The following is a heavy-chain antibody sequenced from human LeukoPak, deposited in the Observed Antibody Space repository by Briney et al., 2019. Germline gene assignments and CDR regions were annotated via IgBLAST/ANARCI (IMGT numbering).Heavy chain of an antibody. CDR2: ISHDGSNK. Sequence: GGSLRLSCAASGFTFSSYAMHWVRQAPGKGLEWVAVISHDGSNKYYADSVKGRFTISRDNSKNTLYLQMNSLRAEDTAVYYCARVRVRSLSFSTGFDYWGQGTLVTVSS. D-gene: IGHD4-17*01. J-gene: IGHJ4*02. CDR1: GFTFSSYA. CDR3: ARVRVRSLSFSTGFDY. V-gene: IGHV3-30-3*01.